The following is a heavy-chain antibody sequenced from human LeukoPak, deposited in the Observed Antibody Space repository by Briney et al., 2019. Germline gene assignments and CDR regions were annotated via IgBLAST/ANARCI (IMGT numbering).Heavy chain of an antibody. CDR1: GFPFSSYD. Sequence: PGGSLRLSCAASGFPFSSYDMNWVRQAPGKGLDWLSYISSDSGTIYYADSVKGRFTISRDNAKNSLYRQTKRLGYEDTAVYYSARDLYNSGGDYWGQGTLVTVSS. D-gene: IGHD6-19*01. CDR3: ARDLYNSGGDY. V-gene: IGHV3-48*02. CDR2: ISSDSGTI. J-gene: IGHJ4*02.